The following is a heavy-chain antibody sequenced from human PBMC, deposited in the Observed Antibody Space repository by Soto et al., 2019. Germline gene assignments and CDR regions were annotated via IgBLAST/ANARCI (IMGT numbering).Heavy chain of an antibody. D-gene: IGHD3-3*01. Sequence: GGSLRLSCAASGFTFSSYGMHWVRQAPGKGLEWVAVIWYDGSNKYYADSVKGRFTISRDNSKNTLYLQMNSLRAEDTAVYYCARASYDFWALDYWGQGTLVTVSS. CDR1: GFTFSSYG. J-gene: IGHJ4*02. CDR3: ARASYDFWALDY. CDR2: IWYDGSNK. V-gene: IGHV3-33*01.